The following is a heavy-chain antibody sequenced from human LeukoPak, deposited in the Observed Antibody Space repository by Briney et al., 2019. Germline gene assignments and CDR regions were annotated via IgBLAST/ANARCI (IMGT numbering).Heavy chain of an antibody. CDR2: IRFDGSDE. CDR3: AKDRRGSCNAGSCYCCDY. V-gene: IGHV3-30*02. J-gene: IGHJ4*02. D-gene: IGHD2-15*01. Sequence: GGSLRHSCTASEFTFNSYGMHWVRQAPGKGLEWVAFIRFDGSDEHYADSVKGRFTISRDNSKNTLYLQMNSLRAEDTAVYYCAKDRRGSCNAGSCYCCDYWGRGALVTVSS. CDR1: EFTFNSYG.